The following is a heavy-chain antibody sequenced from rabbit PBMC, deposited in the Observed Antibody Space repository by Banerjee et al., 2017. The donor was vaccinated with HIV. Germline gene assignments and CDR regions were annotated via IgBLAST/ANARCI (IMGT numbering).Heavy chain of an antibody. CDR1: GFSVSTSYW. V-gene: IGHV1S40*01. Sequence: QSLEESGGDLVKPGASLTLTCTASGFSVSTSYWICWVRQAPGKGLEWIACVGIGSGDNTYASWAKGRFTISKTSSTTVTLQMTSLTAADTATYFCARRVSIYAPFNLWGPGTLVTVS. CDR3: ARRVSIYAPFNL. CDR2: VGIGSGDNT. D-gene: IGHD1-1*01. J-gene: IGHJ4*01.